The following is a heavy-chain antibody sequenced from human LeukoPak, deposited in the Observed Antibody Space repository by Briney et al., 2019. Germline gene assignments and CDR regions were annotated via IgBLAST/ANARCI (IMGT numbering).Heavy chain of an antibody. CDR3: ARAIVGTENFDY. CDR2: VSHDGNTK. Sequence: GGSLRLSCAASGYTFGTHAMHWVRQAPGKGLEWVAVVSHDGNTKYYTDSVKGRFTISRDNSKNTLYLQMNGLRTDDTAVYYCARAIVGTENFDYWGQGTLVTVSS. D-gene: IGHD5-12*01. V-gene: IGHV3-30*10. CDR1: GYTFGTHA. J-gene: IGHJ4*02.